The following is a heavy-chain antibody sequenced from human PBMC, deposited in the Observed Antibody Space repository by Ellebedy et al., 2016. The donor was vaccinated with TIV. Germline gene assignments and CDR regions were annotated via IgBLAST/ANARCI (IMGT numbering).Heavy chain of an antibody. V-gene: IGHV3-30-3*01. CDR1: GFTFSSYA. J-gene: IGHJ4*02. CDR3: AARLMYY. CDR2: ISYDGSNK. Sequence: GESLKISXAASGFTFSSYAMHWVRQAPGKGLEWVAVISYDGSNKYYADSVKGRFTISRDNSKNTLYLQMNSLRAEDTAVYYCAARLMYYWGQGTLVTVSS. D-gene: IGHD6-19*01.